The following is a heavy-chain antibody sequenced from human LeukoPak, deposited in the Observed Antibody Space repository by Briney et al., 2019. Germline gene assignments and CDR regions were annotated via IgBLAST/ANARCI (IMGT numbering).Heavy chain of an antibody. V-gene: IGHV3-23*01. CDR1: GFTFSGFA. D-gene: IGHD5-18*01. Sequence: GGSLRLSCAASGFTFSGFAMSWIRQAPGKGLEWVSAISGSGGSTYYADSVKGRFTISRDNSKNTLYLQMNSLRAEDTAVYYCAKAGYSYGYYYYYMDVWGKGTTVTVSS. CDR2: ISGSGGST. CDR3: AKAGYSYGYYYYYMDV. J-gene: IGHJ6*03.